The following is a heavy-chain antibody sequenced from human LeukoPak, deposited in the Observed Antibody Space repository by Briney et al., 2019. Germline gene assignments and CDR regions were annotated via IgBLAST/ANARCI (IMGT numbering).Heavy chain of an antibody. J-gene: IGHJ4*02. D-gene: IGHD2-21*01. CDR3: ARLDCFGDGCYNN. Sequence: SETLSLTCNVSGDSVTHYRSWMRQPPGKGLEWIGYVSSDGTTNYSPSLRSRVIMSVDTAENSFSLTLRSLTAADTAVYFCARLDCFGDGCYNNWSQGTLVTVSS. CDR2: VSSDGTT. V-gene: IGHV4-59*08. CDR1: GDSVTHY.